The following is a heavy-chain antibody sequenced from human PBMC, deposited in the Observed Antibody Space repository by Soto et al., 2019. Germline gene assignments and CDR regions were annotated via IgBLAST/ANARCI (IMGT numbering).Heavy chain of an antibody. J-gene: IGHJ6*02. CDR2: IWYDGSNK. CDR3: ARELITVDTTFSYGGYYYDGMDV. CDR1: GFTFSSYG. V-gene: IGHV3-33*01. Sequence: QVQLVESGGGVVQPGRSLRLSCAASGFTFSSYGMHWVRQAPGKGLEWVAVIWYDGSNKYYADSVKGRFTISRDNSKNTLYLQMNSLRAEDTAVYYCARELITVDTTFSYGGYYYDGMDVWGQGTTVTVSS. D-gene: IGHD5-18*01.